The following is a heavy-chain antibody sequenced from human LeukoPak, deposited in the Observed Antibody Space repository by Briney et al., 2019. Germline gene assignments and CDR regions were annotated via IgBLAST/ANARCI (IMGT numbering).Heavy chain of an antibody. CDR2: IYYSGST. CDR3: ARLLRWVYYFDY. D-gene: IGHD4-23*01. J-gene: IGHJ4*02. Sequence: SETLSRTCTVSGGSISNNNYYWGWIRQPPGKGLEWIGSIYYSGSTYYNPSLRSRVTISVDTSKDQFSLKLSSVTAADTAVYYCARLLRWVYYFDYWGQGTLVIVSS. CDR1: GGSISNNNYY. V-gene: IGHV4-39*01.